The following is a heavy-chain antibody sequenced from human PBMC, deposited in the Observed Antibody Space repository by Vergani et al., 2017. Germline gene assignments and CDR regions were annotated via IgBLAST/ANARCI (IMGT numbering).Heavy chain of an antibody. D-gene: IGHD5/OR15-5a*01. CDR1: GFSFTTYS. J-gene: IGHJ6*03. CDR2: LISSSRYI. Sequence: EVQLVESGGSLVKPGGSLRLSCAASGFSFTTYSMNWVRQAPGRGLEWVSSLISSSRYIYYAESVKGRFTVSRDNAKNSLYLQMNSLRAADTAVYYCARVQGVYEYYYYSSMDVWGAGTTVTVSS. V-gene: IGHV3-21*01. CDR3: ARVQGVYEYYYYSSMDV.